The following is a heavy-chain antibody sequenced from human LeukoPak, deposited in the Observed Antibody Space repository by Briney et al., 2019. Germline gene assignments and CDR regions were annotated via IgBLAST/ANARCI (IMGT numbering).Heavy chain of an antibody. Sequence: GRSLRLSCAASGFTFSSYGMHWVRQAPGKGLEWVAVISYDGSNKYYADSVKGRFTISRDNSKNTLYLQMNSLRAEDTAVYYCAKVYRHCSGGSCYSRRYYYYYGMDVWGRGTTVTVSS. CDR2: ISYDGSNK. D-gene: IGHD2-15*01. CDR1: GFTFSSYG. CDR3: AKVYRHCSGGSCYSRRYYYYYGMDV. J-gene: IGHJ6*02. V-gene: IGHV3-30*18.